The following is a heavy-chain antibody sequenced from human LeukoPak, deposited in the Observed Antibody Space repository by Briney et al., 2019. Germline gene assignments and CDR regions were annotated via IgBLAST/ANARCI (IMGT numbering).Heavy chain of an antibody. CDR2: ISSTGNT. CDR3: ARDRVHDSDY. D-gene: IGHD2-21*02. V-gene: IGHV4-4*07. Sequence: SETLSLTCTVSGGSIGPYFWSWIRQPAGKGLEYLGRISSTGNTNYNPSLRSRVTMSVDTSKNQFSLNLRSVTAADTAVYYCARDRVHDSDYWGQGILVIVSS. J-gene: IGHJ4*02. CDR1: GGSIGPYF.